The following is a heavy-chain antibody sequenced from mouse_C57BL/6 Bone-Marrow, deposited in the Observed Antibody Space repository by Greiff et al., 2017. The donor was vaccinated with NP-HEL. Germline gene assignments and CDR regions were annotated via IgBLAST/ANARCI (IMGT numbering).Heavy chain of an antibody. CDR3: ARRRIGYSNYLYWYFDV. V-gene: IGHV1-49*01. D-gene: IGHD2-5*01. Sequence: QSGAELVRPGSSVKLSCKASYFAFMASAMHWVKQRPGHGLEWIGSFTMYSDATEYSENFKGKATLTANTSSNTAYMELSSLTSEDSAVYYCARRRIGYSNYLYWYFDVWGTGTTVTVSS. CDR1: YFAFMASA. CDR2: FTMYSDAT. J-gene: IGHJ1*03.